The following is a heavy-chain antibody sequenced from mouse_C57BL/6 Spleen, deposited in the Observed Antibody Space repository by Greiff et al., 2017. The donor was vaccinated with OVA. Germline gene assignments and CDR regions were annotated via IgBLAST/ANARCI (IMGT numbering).Heavy chain of an antibody. V-gene: IGHV1-15*01. J-gene: IGHJ1*03. D-gene: IGHD1-1*01. CDR3: TRRGSSHRYFDV. Sequence: QVQLKESGAELVRPGASVTLSCKASGYTFTDYEMHWVKQTPVHGLEWIGAIDPETGGTAYNQKFKGKAILTADKSSSTAYMELRSLTSEDSAVYYCTRRGSSHRYFDVWGTGTTVTVSS. CDR2: IDPETGGT. CDR1: GYTFTDYE.